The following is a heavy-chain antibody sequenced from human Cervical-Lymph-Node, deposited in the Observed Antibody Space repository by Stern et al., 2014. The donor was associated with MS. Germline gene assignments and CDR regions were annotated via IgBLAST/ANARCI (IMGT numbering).Heavy chain of an antibody. Sequence: EVQLVESGAEVKKPGESLKISCKGSGYTFSNSWIGWGRQMPGRGQEWMVIIYPGDSDTRSSPSFQGQITISADKSISTAYLQWNSLKASDTAIFYCARGSAGAGAFFDYWGQGTLVTVSS. D-gene: IGHD2-8*02. J-gene: IGHJ4*02. V-gene: IGHV5-51*01. CDR2: IYPGDSDT. CDR3: ARGSAGAGAFFDY. CDR1: GYTFSNSW.